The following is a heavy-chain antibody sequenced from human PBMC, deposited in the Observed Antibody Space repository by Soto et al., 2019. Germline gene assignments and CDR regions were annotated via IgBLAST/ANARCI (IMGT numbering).Heavy chain of an antibody. Sequence: QVQLVQSGGEVKKPGASVKVSCKASGYTFTTYDLSWVRQAPGQGLEWMGWISAYNGNTNYAQNLQGRVTMTTDTSTSTAYMELRSLRSDDTAVYYCARVIGYYYPMDVWGQGTMVTVSS. V-gene: IGHV1-18*01. CDR3: ARVIGYYYPMDV. CDR2: ISAYNGNT. CDR1: GYTFTTYD. D-gene: IGHD3-22*01. J-gene: IGHJ6*02.